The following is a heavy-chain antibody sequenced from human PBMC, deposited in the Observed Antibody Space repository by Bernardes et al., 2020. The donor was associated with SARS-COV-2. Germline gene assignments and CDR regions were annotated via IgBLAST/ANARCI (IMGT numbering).Heavy chain of an antibody. CDR2: ISGSGDRT. D-gene: IGHD2-8*01. V-gene: IGHV3-23*01. CDR3: AKDRDIVLGRGPISYAMDV. J-gene: IGHJ6*02. Sequence: SLRLSFAGSGFPFNAHALTWVRRAPGKGLEWVSSISGSGDRTYYADSVKGRFTISRDISKKTVYLQMNSLRAEDTALYYCAKDRDIVLGRGPISYAMDVWGQGTTVTVSS. CDR1: GFPFNAHA.